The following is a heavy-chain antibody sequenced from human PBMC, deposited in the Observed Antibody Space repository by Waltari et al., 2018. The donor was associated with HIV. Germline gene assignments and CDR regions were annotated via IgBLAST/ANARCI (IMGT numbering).Heavy chain of an antibody. CDR1: GFSVVPSA. CDR2: ISGTGDHT. Sequence: EVQLLEAGVGLVQPGQSLRTSCTASGFSVVPSAMTWVRQAPGKGLEWVSAISGTGDHTFYADSVKGRFTISRDNSKRTLYLQMNSLRAEDTALYYCARHSSSHPYYYAMDVWGQGTTVTVSS. D-gene: IGHD6-13*01. CDR3: ARHSSSHPYYYAMDV. J-gene: IGHJ6*02. V-gene: IGHV3-23*01.